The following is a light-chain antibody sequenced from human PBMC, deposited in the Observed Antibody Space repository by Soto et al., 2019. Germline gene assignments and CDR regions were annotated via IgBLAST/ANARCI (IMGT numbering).Light chain of an antibody. Sequence: EIVMTNSPATLSVSPGGRASLSCRASHSVSSYIALYQQKPGQAPRILIYDASNRATGIPARFSGSGSATDFTLTISSLEPYEFSAYYYQQRSNRSPWTFGQGTKVDIK. CDR3: QQRSNRSPWT. V-gene: IGKV3-11*01. CDR2: DAS. CDR1: HSVSSY. J-gene: IGKJ1*01.